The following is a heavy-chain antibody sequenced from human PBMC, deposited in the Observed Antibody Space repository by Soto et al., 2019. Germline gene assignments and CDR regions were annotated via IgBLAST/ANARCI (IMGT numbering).Heavy chain of an antibody. Sequence: QVQLVESGGGVVQPGRSLRLSCAASGFTFSSYAMHWVRQAPGKGLEWVAVISYDGSNKYYTDSVKGRFTISRDNSKNTLYLQMNSLRAEDTAVYYCARPLWRDDCTWGYFDLWGRGTLVTVSS. CDR2: ISYDGSNK. CDR1: GFTFSSYA. J-gene: IGHJ2*01. D-gene: IGHD2-21*02. CDR3: ARPLWRDDCTWGYFDL. V-gene: IGHV3-30-3*01.